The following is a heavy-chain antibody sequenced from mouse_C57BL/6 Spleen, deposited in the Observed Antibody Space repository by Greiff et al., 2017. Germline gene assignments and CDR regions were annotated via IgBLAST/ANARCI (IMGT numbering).Heavy chain of an antibody. CDR2: IDPSDSET. V-gene: IGHV1-52*01. CDR3: ARSYYDYDSPSFAY. CDR1: GYTFTSYW. D-gene: IGHD2-4*01. J-gene: IGHJ3*01. Sequence: QVQLQQPGAELVRPGSSVKLSCKASGYTFTSYWMHWVKQRPIQGLEWIGNIDPSDSETHYNQKFKDKATLTVDKSSSTAYMQLSSLTSEDSAVYDCARSYYDYDSPSFAYWGQGTLVTVSA.